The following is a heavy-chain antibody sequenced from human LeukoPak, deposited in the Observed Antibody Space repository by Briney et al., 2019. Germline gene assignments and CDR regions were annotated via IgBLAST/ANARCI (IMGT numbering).Heavy chain of an antibody. CDR1: GYSISSGYY. CDR2: IYHSGST. V-gene: IGHV4-38-2*01. D-gene: IGHD5-18*01. Sequence: PSETLSLTCAVSGYSISSGYYWGWIRQPPGKGLEWIGSIYHSGSTYYNPSLKSRVTISVDTSKNQFSLKLSSVTAADTAVYYCAKSSYSIFDYWGQGTLVTVSS. J-gene: IGHJ4*02. CDR3: AKSSYSIFDY.